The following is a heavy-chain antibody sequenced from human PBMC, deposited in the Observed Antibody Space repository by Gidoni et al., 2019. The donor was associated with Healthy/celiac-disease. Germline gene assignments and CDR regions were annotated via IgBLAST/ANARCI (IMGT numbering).Heavy chain of an antibody. CDR1: GGSFSGYY. V-gene: IGHV4-34*01. CDR2: INHSGST. D-gene: IGHD3-22*01. CDR3: ARVPYYYDSSGLQDAFDI. Sequence: QVQLQQWGAGLLKPSETLSLTCAVYGGSFSGYYWSWIRQPPGKGLEWIGEINHSGSTNYNPSLKSRVTISVDTSKNQFSLKLSSVTAADTAVYYCARVPYYYDSSGLQDAFDIWGQGTMVTVSS. J-gene: IGHJ3*02.